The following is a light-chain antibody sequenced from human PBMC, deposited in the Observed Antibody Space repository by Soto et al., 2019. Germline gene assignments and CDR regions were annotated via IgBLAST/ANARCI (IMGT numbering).Light chain of an antibody. CDR2: GAS. V-gene: IGKV3-20*01. J-gene: IGKJ5*01. Sequence: EIVLTQSPGTLSLSPGERATLSCRASQSVSSSHLAWYHQKPGQAPRLLIYGASSRASGIPDRFSGSGSGTDFTLTISRLEPEDFAVYYCQQYGSSPPITFGQGTRLEIK. CDR3: QQYGSSPPIT. CDR1: QSVSSSH.